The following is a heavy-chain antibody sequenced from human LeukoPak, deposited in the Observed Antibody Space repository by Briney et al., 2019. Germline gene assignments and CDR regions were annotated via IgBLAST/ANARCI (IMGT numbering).Heavy chain of an antibody. V-gene: IGHV3-7*01. CDR2: IKQDGSEK. CDR1: GFTFSSYW. D-gene: IGHD3-22*01. CDR3: ARGEGYYDSSGYVYYFEY. Sequence: GGSLRLSCAASGFTFSSYWMSWVGQAPGKWLEWVANIKQDGSEKYYVDSVKGRFTISRDNAKNSLYLQMNSLRAEDTAVYYSARGEGYYDSSGYVYYFEYWGQGTLVTVSS. J-gene: IGHJ4*02.